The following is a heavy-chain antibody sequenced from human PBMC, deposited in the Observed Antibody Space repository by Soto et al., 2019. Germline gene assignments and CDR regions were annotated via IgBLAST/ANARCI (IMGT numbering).Heavy chain of an antibody. V-gene: IGHV2-5*04. CDR3: LLLLRFLEWLLRAPEPFDY. CDR1: GFSLSTSGVG. D-gene: IGHD3-3*01. Sequence: SGPTLVNPTQTLTLTCTFSGFSLSTSGVGVNRIRQPPGKALEWLALIYWDDDKRYSPSQKSRLTITKDTSKNQVVLTMTNMGFLDIVTFYCLLLLRFLEWLLRAPEPFDYWGQGTLVTVSS. J-gene: IGHJ4*02. CDR2: IYWDDDK.